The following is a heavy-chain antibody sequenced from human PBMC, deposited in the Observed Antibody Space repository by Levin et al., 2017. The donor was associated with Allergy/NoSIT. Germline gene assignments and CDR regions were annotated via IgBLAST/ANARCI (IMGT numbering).Heavy chain of an antibody. D-gene: IGHD3-10*01. V-gene: IGHV4-39*01. CDR3: ARQIYGSGSEGNPYYFDY. Sequence: SQTLSLTCTVSGGSISSSSYYWGWIRQPPGKGLEWIGSIYYSGSTYYNPSLKSRVTISVDTSKNQFSLKLSSVTAADTAVYYCARQIYGSGSEGNPYYFDYWGQGTLVTVSS. CDR1: GGSISSSSYY. CDR2: IYYSGST. J-gene: IGHJ4*02.